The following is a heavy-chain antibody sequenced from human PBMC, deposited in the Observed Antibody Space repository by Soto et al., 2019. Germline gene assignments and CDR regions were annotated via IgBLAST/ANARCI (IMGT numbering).Heavy chain of an antibody. CDR1: GFTFSSYA. Sequence: QVQLVESGGGVVQPGRSLRLSCAASGFTFSSYAMHWVRQAPGKGLEWVAVISSDGSNKYYADSVKGRFTISRDNSKNTLELHMNSRRAADTAVYYCAIALSDIVVVTAIPFYYYGLDVWGQGTTVTVSS. D-gene: IGHD2-21*02. V-gene: IGHV3-30-3*01. CDR3: AIALSDIVVVTAIPFYYYGLDV. CDR2: ISSDGSNK. J-gene: IGHJ6*02.